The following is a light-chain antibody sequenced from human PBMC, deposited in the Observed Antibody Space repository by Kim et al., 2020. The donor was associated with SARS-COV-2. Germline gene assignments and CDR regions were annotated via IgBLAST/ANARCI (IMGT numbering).Light chain of an antibody. CDR1: SLRNFY. CDR2: GKN. J-gene: IGLJ1*01. Sequence: ALGQTVRITCQGDSLRNFYTTWYQQKPGQAPVVVIYGKNNRPSGIPDRFSGSSSGNTASLTITGAQAEDEADYYSKSRYSSGNNYVFGTGTKVTVL. CDR3: KSRYSSGNNYV. V-gene: IGLV3-19*01.